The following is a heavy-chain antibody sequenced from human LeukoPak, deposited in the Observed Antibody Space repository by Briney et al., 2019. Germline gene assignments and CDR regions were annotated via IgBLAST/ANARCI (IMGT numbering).Heavy chain of an antibody. CDR2: ISNNGGYT. D-gene: IGHD2-15*01. J-gene: IGHJ4*02. CDR3: AKQLGYCSDGSCYFPY. Sequence: GGSLRLSCAASGFTFSSSAMSWVRQAPGKGREWVSAISNNGGYTYYADSVQGRFTISRDNSKSTLCLQMNSLRAEDSAVYYCAKQLGYCSDGSCYFPYWGQGTLVTVSS. V-gene: IGHV3-23*01. CDR1: GFTFSSSA.